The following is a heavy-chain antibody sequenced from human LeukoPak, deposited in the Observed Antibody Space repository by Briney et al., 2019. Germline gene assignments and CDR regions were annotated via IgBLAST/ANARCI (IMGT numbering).Heavy chain of an antibody. V-gene: IGHV3-7*04. D-gene: IGHD6-13*01. Sequence: GGSLRLSCAASGFTFSHTWMSWVRQAPGKGLEFMANIKEAGSEKYYVDSVKGRFTISRDNDKNSVHLQMNNLRAEDTAVYYCARGGGMRSWYDFDYWGQGILVTVSS. CDR2: IKEAGSEK. CDR1: GFTFSHTW. CDR3: ARGGGMRSWYDFDY. J-gene: IGHJ4*02.